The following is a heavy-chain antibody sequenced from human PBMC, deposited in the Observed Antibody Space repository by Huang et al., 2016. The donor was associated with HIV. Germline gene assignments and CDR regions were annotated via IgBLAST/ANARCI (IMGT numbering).Heavy chain of an antibody. CDR3: ARRGFNTGSSPDS. J-gene: IGHJ4*02. CDR2: IYHGYSDA. V-gene: IGHV5-51*01. Sequence: EVQLVQSGPEVKKPGESLKISCRVSGYSFTNYWIGWVRQRHGKGLEWMACIYHGYSDAAYNPSFRGQVTISADKSINTAHLQWDSLKTSDSAIYYCARRGFNTGSSPDSWGQGTLVTVSS. CDR1: GYSFTNYW. D-gene: IGHD1-26*01.